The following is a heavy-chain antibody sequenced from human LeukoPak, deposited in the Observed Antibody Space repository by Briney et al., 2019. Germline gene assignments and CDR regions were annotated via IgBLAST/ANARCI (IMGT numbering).Heavy chain of an antibody. Sequence: PSQTLSLTCTVSGGSISSGGYYWSWIRQHPGKGLEWIGYIYYSGSTYYNPSLKSRVTISVDASKNQFSLKLSSVTAADTAVYYCARGDTMVRGRTRFDPWGQGTLVTVSS. J-gene: IGHJ5*02. CDR2: IYYSGST. CDR1: GGSISSGGYY. CDR3: ARGDTMVRGRTRFDP. D-gene: IGHD3-10*01. V-gene: IGHV4-31*03.